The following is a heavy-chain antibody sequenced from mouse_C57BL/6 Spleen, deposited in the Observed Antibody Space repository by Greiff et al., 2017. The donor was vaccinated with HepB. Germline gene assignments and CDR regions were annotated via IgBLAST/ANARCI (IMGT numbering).Heavy chain of an antibody. CDR1: GYTFTDYY. CDR2: INPNNGGT. V-gene: IGHV1-26*01. D-gene: IGHD2-5*01. J-gene: IGHJ3*01. Sequence: EVQLQQSGPELVKPGASVKISCKASGYTFTDYYMNWVKQSHGKSLEWIGDINPNNGGTSYNQKFKGKATLTVDKSSSTAYMELRSLTSEDSAVYYCAREVSNYGFAYWGQGTLLTVSA. CDR3: AREVSNYGFAY.